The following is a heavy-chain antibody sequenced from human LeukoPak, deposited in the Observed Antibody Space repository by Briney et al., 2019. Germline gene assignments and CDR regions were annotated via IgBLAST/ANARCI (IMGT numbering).Heavy chain of an antibody. V-gene: IGHV1-18*01. J-gene: IGHJ6*03. CDR1: GYTFTSCG. CDR2: ISAYNGNT. Sequence: ASVKLSCKASGYTFTSCGISWVRQAPGQGLEGMGWISAYNGNTNYAQKLQGRVTMTTDTSTSTAYMELRSLRSDDTAVDYCARDLGTDGTLYYYYYMDVWGKGTTVTVSS. CDR3: ARDLGTDGTLYYYYYMDV. D-gene: IGHD1-1*01.